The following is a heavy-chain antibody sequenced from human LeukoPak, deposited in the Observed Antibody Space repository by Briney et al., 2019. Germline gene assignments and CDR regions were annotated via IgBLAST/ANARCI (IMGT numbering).Heavy chain of an antibody. D-gene: IGHD6-13*01. CDR2: TYYRSKWYN. CDR3: ARMTADVYDAFDI. CDR1: GDSISSNSAT. Sequence: SQTLSLTCGLSGDSISSNSATWNWITHSPSRGLEWLGRTYYRSKWYNDYAVSVKSRITINPDTSKNQLSLQLTSVTPEDTAVYYCARMTADVYDAFDICGQGTMVTVSS. V-gene: IGHV6-1*01. J-gene: IGHJ3*02.